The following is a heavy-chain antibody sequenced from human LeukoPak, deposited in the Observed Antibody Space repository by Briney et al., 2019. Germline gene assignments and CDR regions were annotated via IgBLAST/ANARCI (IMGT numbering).Heavy chain of an antibody. V-gene: IGHV4-39*01. Sequence: SQTLSLTCTVSGGSISSGSYYWSWIRQPPGKGLEWIGSIYYSGSTYYNPSLKSRVTISVDTSKNQFSLKLSSVTAADTAVYYCASYGGNYYYYYYMDVWGKGTTVTVSS. J-gene: IGHJ6*03. CDR2: IYYSGST. CDR3: ASYGGNYYYYYYMDV. CDR1: GGSISSGSYY. D-gene: IGHD4-23*01.